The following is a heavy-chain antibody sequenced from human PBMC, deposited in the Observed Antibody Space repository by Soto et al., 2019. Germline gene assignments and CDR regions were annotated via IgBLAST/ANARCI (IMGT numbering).Heavy chain of an antibody. CDR1: GDSFSRFA. CDR2: IIPVTGTA. D-gene: IGHD3-22*01. CDR3: ASTKYDSSAYYYWYLGL. Sequence: QVQLVQSGPEVKKPGSSLKVSCKSYGDSFSRFAVSWVRRAPGEGLEWMGGIIPVTGTANYAQKFQGRVTITADTSANTVYLELSSLRSEDTAVYYCASTKYDSSAYYYWYLGLWGRGTLVTVSS. V-gene: IGHV1-69*06. J-gene: IGHJ2*01.